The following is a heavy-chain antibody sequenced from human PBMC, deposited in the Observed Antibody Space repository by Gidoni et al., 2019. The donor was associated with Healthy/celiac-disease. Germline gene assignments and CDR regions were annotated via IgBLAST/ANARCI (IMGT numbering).Heavy chain of an antibody. CDR2: ISSSSSYT. D-gene: IGHD3-10*01. V-gene: IGHV3-11*06. Sequence: QVQLLESGGGLGNPGWLLRLSLAASGFTFIHYYMSWIRQAPGKGLDWVSYISSSSSYTNIADSVKGRFTISRDNAKNSLYLQMNSLRAEDTAVYYWARQGRGSGSLSWGQGTLGTVAS. CDR1: GFTFIHYY. J-gene: IGHJ4*02. CDR3: ARQGRGSGSLS.